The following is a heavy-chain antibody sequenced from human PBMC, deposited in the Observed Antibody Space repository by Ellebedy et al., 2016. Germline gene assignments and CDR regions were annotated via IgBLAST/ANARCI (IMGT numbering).Heavy chain of an antibody. Sequence: GGSLRLXXVASGFTFSISGMTWVRQRPGKGLEWVATISRGREAYYADPFKGRFIISRDNDMNSVYLQLNSLRVEDTAVYYCSRDGSEWSRDYWGQGTLVTVSS. D-gene: IGHD3-3*01. J-gene: IGHJ4*02. V-gene: IGHV3-21*01. CDR3: SRDGSEWSRDY. CDR1: GFTFSISG. CDR2: ISRGREA.